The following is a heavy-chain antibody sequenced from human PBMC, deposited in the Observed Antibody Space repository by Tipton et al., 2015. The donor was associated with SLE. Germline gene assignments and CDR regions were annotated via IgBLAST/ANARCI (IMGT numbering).Heavy chain of an antibody. CDR3: ARIREIRWYAMDV. CDR1: GGSFSGYY. CDR2: VYDSGST. V-gene: IGHV4-59*08. J-gene: IGHJ6*02. D-gene: IGHD2-15*01. Sequence: PGLVKPSETLSLTCTVSGGSFSGYYWHWIRQSPGKGLEWIGCVYDSGSTNYNPSLKSRVTVSIDTSKNQFSLTLSSVTAADTALYYCARIREIRWYAMDVWGQGTTVIVSS.